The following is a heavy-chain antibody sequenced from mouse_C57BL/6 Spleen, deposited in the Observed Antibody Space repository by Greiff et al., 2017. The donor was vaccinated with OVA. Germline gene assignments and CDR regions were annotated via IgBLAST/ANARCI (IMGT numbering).Heavy chain of an antibody. CDR1: GYTFTDYY. CDR3: ARKGSSLYYYAMDY. Sequence: QVQLQQSGAELVRPGASVKLSCKASGYTFTDYYINWVKQRPGQGLEWIARIYPGSGNTYYNEKFKGKATLTAEKSSSTAYMQLSSLTSEDSAVYFCARKGSSLYYYAMDYWGQGTSVTVSS. V-gene: IGHV1-76*01. CDR2: IYPGSGNT. J-gene: IGHJ4*01. D-gene: IGHD1-1*01.